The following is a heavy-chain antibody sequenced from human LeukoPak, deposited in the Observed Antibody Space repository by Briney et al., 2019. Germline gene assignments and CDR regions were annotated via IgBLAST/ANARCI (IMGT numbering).Heavy chain of an antibody. J-gene: IGHJ3*02. CDR1: GFTFSSYA. V-gene: IGHV3-23*03. Sequence: PGGSLRLSCAASGFTFSSYAMSWVRQAPGKGLEWVSVIYSGGSIHYADSVKGRFTISRDNSKNTLYLQMNSLRAEDTAIYYCARGPYFDWLEAKGFDIWGQGTKVTVSS. CDR2: IYSGGSI. CDR3: ARGPYFDWLEAKGFDI. D-gene: IGHD3-9*01.